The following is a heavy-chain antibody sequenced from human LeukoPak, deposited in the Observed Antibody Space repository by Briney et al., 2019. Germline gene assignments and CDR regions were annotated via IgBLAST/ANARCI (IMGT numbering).Heavy chain of an antibody. V-gene: IGHV1-2*02. CDR3: ARVPIFGVVTIDY. J-gene: IGHJ4*02. Sequence: ASVKVSCKASGYTFTGYYMHWVRQVPGQGLEWMGWINPNSGGKNYAQKFQGRVTMTRDTSISTAYMELSRLRSDDTAVYYCARVPIFGVVTIDYWGQGTLVTVSS. CDR1: GYTFTGYY. D-gene: IGHD3-3*01. CDR2: INPNSGGK.